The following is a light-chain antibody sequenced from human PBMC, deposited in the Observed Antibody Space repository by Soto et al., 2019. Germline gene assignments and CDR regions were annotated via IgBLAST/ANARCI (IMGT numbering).Light chain of an antibody. CDR3: QQLRMYPSN. J-gene: IGKJ4*01. V-gene: IGKV1-39*01. Sequence: DLQITQSPCSLSSSLGGIVTITWRASQTISSYLNWYQQKPGRAPKLLIYAASTLYGGVPSRFSGSGSGTDFALTITSLQAEDFATYYCQQLRMYPSNFGGGTKVDIK. CDR1: QTISSY. CDR2: AAS.